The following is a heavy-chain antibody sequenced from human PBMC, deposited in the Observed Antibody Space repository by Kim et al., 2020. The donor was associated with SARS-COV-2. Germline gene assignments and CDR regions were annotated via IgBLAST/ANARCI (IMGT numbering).Heavy chain of an antibody. CDR3: ARAGRRRITIFGVVGAFDI. CDR2: IYYSGST. V-gene: IGHV4-31*03. J-gene: IGHJ3*02. Sequence: SETLSLTCTVSGGSISSGGYYWSWIRQHPGKGLEWIGYIYYSGSTYYNPSLKSRVTISVDTSKNQFSLKLSSVTAADTAVYCCARAGRRRITIFGVVGAFDIWGQGTMVTVSS. CDR1: GGSISSGGYY. D-gene: IGHD3-3*01.